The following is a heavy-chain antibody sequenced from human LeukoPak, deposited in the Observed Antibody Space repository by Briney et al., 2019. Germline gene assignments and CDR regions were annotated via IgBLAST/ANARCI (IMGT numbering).Heavy chain of an antibody. CDR1: GFTFSSYW. D-gene: IGHD4-23*01. CDR2: IASDGSST. J-gene: IGHJ4*02. V-gene: IGHV3-74*01. CDR3: ARGRPHGNDY. Sequence: GGSLGLSCAASGFTFSSYWMNWVRQAPGKGLVWVSRIASDGSSTTYAASVKGRFSISRDNAKNTLYLQMNSLRVEDTAVYYCARGRPHGNDYWGQGTLVTVSS.